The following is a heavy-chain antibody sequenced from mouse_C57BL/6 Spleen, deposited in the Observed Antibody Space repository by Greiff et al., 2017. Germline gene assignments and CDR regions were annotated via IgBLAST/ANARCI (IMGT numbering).Heavy chain of an antibody. CDR3: ARGGLYYSNYDAMDY. CDR1: GYAFSSSW. CDR2: IYPGDGDT. V-gene: IGHV1-82*01. Sequence: VQLQQSGPELVKPGASVKISCKASGYAFSSSWMNWVKQRPGKGLEWIGRIYPGDGDTNYNGKFKGKATLTADKSSSTAYMQLSSLASEDSAVYFCARGGLYYSNYDAMDYWGQGTSVTVSS. D-gene: IGHD2-5*01. J-gene: IGHJ4*01.